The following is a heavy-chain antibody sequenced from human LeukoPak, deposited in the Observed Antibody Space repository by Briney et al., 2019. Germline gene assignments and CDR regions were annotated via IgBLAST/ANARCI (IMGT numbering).Heavy chain of an antibody. J-gene: IGHJ4*02. Sequence: ASAKVSCKASGYTFTGYYMHWVRQAPGQGLEWMGWINPNSGGTSYAQRFQGRVTLTRDASISTAYMELSRLRSGDTAVYYCARGGAGTAYYDWDFFRFDYWGQGTLVTVSS. CDR2: INPNSGGT. V-gene: IGHV1-2*02. CDR3: ARGGAGTAYYDWDFFRFDY. CDR1: GYTFTGYY. D-gene: IGHD5-12*01.